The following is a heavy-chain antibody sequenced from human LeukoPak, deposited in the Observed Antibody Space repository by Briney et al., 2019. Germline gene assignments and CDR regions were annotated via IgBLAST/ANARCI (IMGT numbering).Heavy chain of an antibody. CDR3: ARDHRGDCSSTSCYPHYWFDY. Sequence: PGGSLRLSCAASGFTFSSYSMNWVRQAPGKGLEWVSSISSSSSYIYYADSVKGRFTISRDNAKNSLYLQMNSLRAEDTAVYYCARDHRGDCSSTSCYPHYWFDYWGQGTLVTVSS. D-gene: IGHD2-2*01. CDR1: GFTFSSYS. CDR2: ISSSSSYI. J-gene: IGHJ4*02. V-gene: IGHV3-21*01.